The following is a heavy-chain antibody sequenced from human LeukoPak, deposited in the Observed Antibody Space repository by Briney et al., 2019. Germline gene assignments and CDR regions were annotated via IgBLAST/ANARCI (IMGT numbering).Heavy chain of an antibody. Sequence: ASVKVSSKPSGYAFTAFYIHWVRQAPRQGLEWMGWINPTRGVTHSAQTFQGTVTLTRGTSLSTAYIDVPSVDTAVTYCAREGVRGEWDYCGQRTL. CDR2: INPTRGVT. D-gene: IGHD3-3*01. CDR3: AREGVRGEWDY. CDR1: GYAFTAFY. V-gene: IGHV1-2*02. J-gene: IGHJ4*02.